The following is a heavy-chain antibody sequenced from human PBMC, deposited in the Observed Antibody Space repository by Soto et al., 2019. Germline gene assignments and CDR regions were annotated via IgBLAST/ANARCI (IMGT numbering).Heavy chain of an antibody. J-gene: IGHJ5*02. CDR2: IYPGDSDT. D-gene: IGHD3-3*01. V-gene: IGHV5-51*01. CDR3: AGHPNDFSSGYFRRGWFDP. Sequence: AGESLKISCKGSGDSFSNYWIAWVRQMPGKGLEWMGIIYPGDSDTRYSPSFQGQVTISADTSINTVYLQWSSLKASDTAIYYCAGHPNDFSSGYFRRGWFDPWGQGTLVTASS. CDR1: GDSFSNYW.